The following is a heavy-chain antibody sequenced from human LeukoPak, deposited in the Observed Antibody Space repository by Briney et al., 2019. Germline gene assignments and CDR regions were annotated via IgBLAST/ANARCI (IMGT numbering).Heavy chain of an antibody. CDR3: ASFLGFNWFDP. D-gene: IGHD2/OR15-2a*01. CDR2: IYYSGST. J-gene: IGHJ5*02. CDR1: GGSISSYY. V-gene: IGHV4-59*01. Sequence: SETLSLTWTVSGGSISSYYWSWIRQPPGKGLEWIGYIYYSGSTNYNPSLKSRVTISVDTSKNQFSLKLSSVTAADTAVYYCASFLGFNWFDPWGQGTLVTVSS.